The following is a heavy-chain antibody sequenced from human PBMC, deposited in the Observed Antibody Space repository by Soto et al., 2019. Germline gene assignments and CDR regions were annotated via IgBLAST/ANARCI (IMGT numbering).Heavy chain of an antibody. V-gene: IGHV1-8*02. CDR3: ARMESFGSLNWFDP. D-gene: IGHD5-18*01. CDR2: MNPGSGDT. CDR1: GYTFTNND. J-gene: IGHJ5*02. Sequence: ASVKVSCKASGYTFTNNDVGWVRQATGQGLEWMGWMNPGSGDTGYAQKFQGRVTMTRDISIATAYMELNSLTSEDKAIYYCARMESFGSLNWFDPWGKGTLVTVSS.